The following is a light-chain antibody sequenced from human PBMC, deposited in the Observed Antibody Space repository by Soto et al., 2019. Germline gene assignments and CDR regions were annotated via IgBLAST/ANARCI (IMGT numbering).Light chain of an antibody. J-gene: IGKJ3*01. CDR2: RAS. V-gene: IGKV1-5*03. CDR3: QQYEPYSGT. Sequence: DIQMTQSPSSLSASVGDRVTITCRASQIINTWLAWYQQKPGKAPKLLIYRASNLVNRVPSRFSGSGSGTEFTLTISSLQPDDFSLYYCQQYEPYSGTFGPGTKVDL. CDR1: QIINTW.